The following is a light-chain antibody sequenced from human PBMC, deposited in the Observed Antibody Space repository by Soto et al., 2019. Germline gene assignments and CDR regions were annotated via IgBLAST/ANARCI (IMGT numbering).Light chain of an antibody. V-gene: IGKV2-28*01. CDR1: QSLLQSNGYNY. CDR2: FGS. Sequence: DIVMTQSPLSLPVTPGEPASISCSSSQSLLQSNGYNYLDWYLQKPGQSPQLLIYFGSYRASGVPDRFSGSGSGTDFTRKIRRVEAEDVGFYYCMQSQQSPPTFGQGTKVEI. CDR3: MQSQQSPPT. J-gene: IGKJ1*01.